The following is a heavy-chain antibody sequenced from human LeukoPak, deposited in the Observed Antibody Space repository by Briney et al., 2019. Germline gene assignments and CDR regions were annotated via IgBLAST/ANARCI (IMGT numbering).Heavy chain of an antibody. Sequence: SETLSLTCTVSIDSISSYYWSWIRQPPGKGLEWVGYIFYSGSTNYNPSLKSRVTISVDTSKNQLSLKMNSVTAADTAVYYCAGSYNWSDDFDYWGPGTLVTVSS. CDR2: IFYSGST. CDR3: AGSYNWSDDFDY. J-gene: IGHJ4*02. CDR1: IDSISSYY. V-gene: IGHV4-59*01. D-gene: IGHD1-1*01.